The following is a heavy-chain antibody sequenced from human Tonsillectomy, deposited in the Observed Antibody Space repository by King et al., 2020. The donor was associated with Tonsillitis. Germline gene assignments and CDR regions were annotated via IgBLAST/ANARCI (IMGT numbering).Heavy chain of an antibody. Sequence: QVQLQESGSGLVKPLQTLSLVCSVSGGSINSGGYLWTWIRQPPGKGLEWIGNIDQSGGTSYNPSLKSRLTIVLDRSKSQVSLMLNSAAAADTAVYYCARGYDFGGHFFDPWGQGILVTVSS. CDR3: ARGYDFGGHFFDP. CDR1: GGSINSGGYL. D-gene: IGHD5-12*01. CDR2: IDQSGGT. V-gene: IGHV4-30-2*01. J-gene: IGHJ5*02.